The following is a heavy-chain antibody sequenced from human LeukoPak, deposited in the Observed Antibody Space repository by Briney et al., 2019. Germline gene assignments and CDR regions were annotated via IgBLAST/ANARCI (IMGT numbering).Heavy chain of an antibody. CDR3: ARVKAARPLLSPYTSYYTDV. Sequence: SESLCHTCAVYGGSFSGYYWSWIRQPPGKGLEWIVEINHSGSTNYNPSVKSRVTISVDTSKNQFALKLSSVTGAGTAVYYCARVKAARPLLSPYTSYYTDVWGKRTTVPVSS. D-gene: IGHD6-6*01. CDR2: INHSGST. J-gene: IGHJ6*03. CDR1: GGSFSGYY. V-gene: IGHV4-34*01.